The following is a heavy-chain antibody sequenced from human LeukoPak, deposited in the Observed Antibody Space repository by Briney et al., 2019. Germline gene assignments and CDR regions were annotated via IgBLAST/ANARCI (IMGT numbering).Heavy chain of an antibody. CDR2: ISAYNGNT. Sequence: ASVKVSCKASGYTFTSYGISWVRQAPGQGLEWMGWISAYNGNTNYAQKLQGRVTMTTDTSTSTAYMELRSLRSDDTAVYYCATEFGLYYDSSGYYYDYWGQGTLVTVSS. D-gene: IGHD3-22*01. CDR1: GYTFTSYG. J-gene: IGHJ4*02. CDR3: ATEFGLYYDSSGYYYDY. V-gene: IGHV1-18*01.